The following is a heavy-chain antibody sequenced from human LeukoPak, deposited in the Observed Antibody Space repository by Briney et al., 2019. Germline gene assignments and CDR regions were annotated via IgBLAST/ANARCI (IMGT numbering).Heavy chain of an antibody. CDR1: GGSFSGYY. V-gene: IGHV4-34*01. Sequence: PSETLSLTCAVYGGSFSGYYWSWLRQPPGKGLEWIGEINDSGSTNYNPSLKSRVTISVDTSKNQFSLTLSSVTAADTAAYYCARGHGGYYYDSSGYYLFGWGQGTLVTVSS. CDR3: ARGHGGYYYDSSGYYLFG. CDR2: INDSGST. J-gene: IGHJ4*02. D-gene: IGHD3-22*01.